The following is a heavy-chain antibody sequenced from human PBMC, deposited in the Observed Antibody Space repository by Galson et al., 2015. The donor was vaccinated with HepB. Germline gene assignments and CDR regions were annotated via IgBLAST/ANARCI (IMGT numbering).Heavy chain of an antibody. Sequence: SLRLSCAASGFTFSSYAMHWVRQAPGKGLEYVSAISSNGGSTYYADSVKGRFTISRDNSKNTLYLQMSSLRAEDTAVYYCVKVLGITMIVVVPSAFDIWGQGTMVTVSS. CDR3: VKVLGITMIVVVPSAFDI. CDR2: ISSNGGST. D-gene: IGHD3-22*01. V-gene: IGHV3-64D*06. CDR1: GFTFSSYA. J-gene: IGHJ3*02.